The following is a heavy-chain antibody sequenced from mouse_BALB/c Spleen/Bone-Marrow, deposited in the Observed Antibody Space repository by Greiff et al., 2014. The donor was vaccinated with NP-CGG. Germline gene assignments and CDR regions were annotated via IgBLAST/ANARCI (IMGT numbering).Heavy chain of an antibody. CDR1: GYTFTTHT. CDR3: ARVYGNYDAMDY. CDR2: INPSSGYT. J-gene: IGHJ4*01. D-gene: IGHD2-1*01. V-gene: IGHV1-4*01. Sequence: VQLQQSGAELARPGASVKMSCRASGYTFTTHTMHWVKQRPGQGLEWIGYINPSSGYTYYNQKFKGKATLTADKSSSAAYLQLSSLTSEDSAVYYCARVYGNYDAMDYRGQGTSVTVSS.